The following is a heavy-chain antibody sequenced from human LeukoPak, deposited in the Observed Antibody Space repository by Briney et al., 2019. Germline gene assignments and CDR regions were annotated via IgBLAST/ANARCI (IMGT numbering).Heavy chain of an antibody. D-gene: IGHD4-17*01. CDR3: ARTFYGDYRRGFDY. CDR2: IYYSGST. CDR1: GGSISSYY. V-gene: IGHV4-59*01. Sequence: PSETLSLTCTVSGGSISSYYWSWIRQPPGKGPECIGYIYYSGSTNYNPSLKSRVTISIDTSKNQFSLKLSSLTAADTAVYYCARTFYGDYRRGFDYWGQGTLVTVSS. J-gene: IGHJ4*02.